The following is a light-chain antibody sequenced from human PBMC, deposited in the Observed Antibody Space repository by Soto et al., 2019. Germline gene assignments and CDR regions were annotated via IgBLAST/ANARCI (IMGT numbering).Light chain of an antibody. Sequence: QSVLTQPASVSGSPGQSITISCTGTSSDVGAYNLVSWYQHHPDKAPKLMISEVSNRPSGVSDRFSGSKSGNTASQTMSGLEAEDEADYYCASPTTTNFVFGTGTKVTAL. V-gene: IGLV2-14*01. CDR3: ASPTTTNFV. J-gene: IGLJ1*01. CDR2: EVS. CDR1: SSDVGAYNL.